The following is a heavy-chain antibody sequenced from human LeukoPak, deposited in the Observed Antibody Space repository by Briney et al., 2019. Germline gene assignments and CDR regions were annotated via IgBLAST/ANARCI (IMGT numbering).Heavy chain of an antibody. CDR3: AREDYGGNSRCFDY. J-gene: IGHJ4*02. V-gene: IGHV3-33*01. D-gene: IGHD4-23*01. CDR1: GFSFSSYA. CDR2: IWYDGSNK. Sequence: PGGSLRLSCAASGFSFSSYAMHWVRQAPGKGLEWVAVIWYDGSNKFYADSVKGRFTISRDNSKNTLYLQMNSLRAEDTAVYYCAREDYGGNSRCFDYWGQGTLVTVSS.